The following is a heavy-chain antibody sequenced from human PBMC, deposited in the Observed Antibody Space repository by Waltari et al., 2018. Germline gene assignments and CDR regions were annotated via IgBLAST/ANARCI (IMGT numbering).Heavy chain of an antibody. J-gene: IGHJ4*02. CDR3: ATGRWWGPFEY. CDR2: LDPEDGKT. D-gene: IGHD2-15*01. CDR1: GYTLTELS. Sequence: QVYLVQSGTEVKKPGASVKVSCKISGYTLTELSRHWVRQAPGKGLEWIGDLDPEDGKTTYAQKFRGSVTLTEDPSTDTAYVDLSSLRSDDTAGYYCATGRWWGPFEYWGEGTVVTVSS. V-gene: IGHV1-24*01.